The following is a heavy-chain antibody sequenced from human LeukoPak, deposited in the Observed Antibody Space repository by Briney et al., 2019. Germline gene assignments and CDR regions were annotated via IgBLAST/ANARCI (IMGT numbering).Heavy chain of an antibody. J-gene: IGHJ4*02. V-gene: IGHV4-59*08. CDR1: GGSISSYY. D-gene: IGHD3-10*01. Sequence: KPSETLSLTCTVSGGSISSYYWSWIRQPPGKRLEWIGYIYYSGSTNYNPSLKSRVTISVDTSKNQFSLKVSSVTAADTAVYYCASNYYGSGSLDYWGQGNLVTVSS. CDR2: IYYSGST. CDR3: ASNYYGSGSLDY.